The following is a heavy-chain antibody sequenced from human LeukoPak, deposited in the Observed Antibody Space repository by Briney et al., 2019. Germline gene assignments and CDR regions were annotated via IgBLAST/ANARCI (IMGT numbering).Heavy chain of an antibody. V-gene: IGHV3-30*18. CDR1: GFTFSSYG. CDR2: ISYDGSNK. Sequence: QPGRSLRLSCAASGFTFSSYGMHWVRQAPGKGLEWVAVISYDGSNKYYADSVKGRFTTSRDNSKNTLYLQMNSLRAEDTAVYYCAKESWYCSSTSCYRWFDPWGQGTLVTVSS. J-gene: IGHJ5*02. CDR3: AKESWYCSSTSCYRWFDP. D-gene: IGHD2-2*01.